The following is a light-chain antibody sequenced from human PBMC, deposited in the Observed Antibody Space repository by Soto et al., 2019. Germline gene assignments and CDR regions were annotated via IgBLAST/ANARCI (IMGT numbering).Light chain of an antibody. V-gene: IGLV1-40*01. CDR3: QSYDSSLSVVL. J-gene: IGLJ2*01. CDR1: SSNIGAGYD. Sequence: QSVLTQPPSVSGAPGQRVTISCTGSSSNIGAGYDVHWYQQLPGTAPKLLIYGNSNRPSGVPDRFSGSKSGTSASLANTGLQAEDEADYYCQSYDSSLSVVLFGGGTKVTVL. CDR2: GNS.